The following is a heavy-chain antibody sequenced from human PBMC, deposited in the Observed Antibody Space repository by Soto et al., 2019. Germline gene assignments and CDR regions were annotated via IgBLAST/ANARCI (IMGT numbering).Heavy chain of an antibody. Sequence: GASVKVSCKASGYAFTSYAMHWVRQAPGQRLEWMGWINAGNGNTKYSQKFQGRVTITRDTSASTAYMELSSLRSEDTAAYYCARVHYYGSGSYFPHYYYGMDVWGQGTTVTVSS. CDR1: GYAFTSYA. CDR3: ARVHYYGSGSYFPHYYYGMDV. V-gene: IGHV1-3*01. J-gene: IGHJ6*02. D-gene: IGHD3-10*01. CDR2: INAGNGNT.